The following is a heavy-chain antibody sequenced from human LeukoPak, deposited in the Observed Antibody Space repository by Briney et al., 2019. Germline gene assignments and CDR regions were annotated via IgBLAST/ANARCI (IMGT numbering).Heavy chain of an antibody. Sequence: GGSLRLSCAASGFTVSSNYMSWVRQAPGKGLVWVSRINSDGSSTSYADSVKGRFTISRDNAKNTLYLQMNSLRAEDTAVYYCARGSIAAAGSNWFDPWGQGTLVTVSS. CDR3: ARGSIAAAGSNWFDP. CDR1: GFTVSSNY. D-gene: IGHD6-13*01. V-gene: IGHV3-74*01. CDR2: INSDGSST. J-gene: IGHJ5*02.